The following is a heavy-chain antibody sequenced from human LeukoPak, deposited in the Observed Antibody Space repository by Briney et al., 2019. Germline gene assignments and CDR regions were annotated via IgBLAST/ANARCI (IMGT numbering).Heavy chain of an antibody. CDR3: ARDGGLDYGANPNYYYYGMDV. J-gene: IGHJ6*02. Sequence: PGGSLRLSCAASGFTFSSYSINWVRQAPGKGLEWVSSISSSSNYIYYADSVKGRFTISRDNTKNSLYLQLNSLRAEDTAVYYCARDGGLDYGANPNYYYYGMDVWGQGTTVTVSS. D-gene: IGHD4-17*01. CDR2: ISSSSNYI. CDR1: GFTFSSYS. V-gene: IGHV3-21*01.